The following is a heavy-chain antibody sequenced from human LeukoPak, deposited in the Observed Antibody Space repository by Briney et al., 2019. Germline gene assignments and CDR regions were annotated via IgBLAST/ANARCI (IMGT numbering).Heavy chain of an antibody. CDR2: ISSSGSTI. Sequence: PGGSLRLSCAASGFTFSDYYMSWIRQAPGKGLEWVSYISSSGSTIYYADSVKGRFTISRDNAKNSLYLQMNSLRAEDTAVYYCARDLHDYIPPLYFDYWGQGTLVTVSS. J-gene: IGHJ4*02. CDR3: ARDLHDYIPPLYFDY. CDR1: GFTFSDYY. V-gene: IGHV3-11*01. D-gene: IGHD3-16*01.